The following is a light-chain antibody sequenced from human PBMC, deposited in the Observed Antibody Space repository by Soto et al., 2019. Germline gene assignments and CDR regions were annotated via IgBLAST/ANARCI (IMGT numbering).Light chain of an antibody. CDR2: LGS. Sequence: DIVMTQSPLSLPVTPGEPASISSRSSQSLLHINAYNCLDWYMQRPGQSPELLIYLGSNRASGVPDRFSGSGSGTNFTLKIARVEAEDVGVYYCMQALQTPWTFGQGTKVDIK. CDR3: MQALQTPWT. CDR1: QSLLHINAYNC. J-gene: IGKJ1*01. V-gene: IGKV2-28*01.